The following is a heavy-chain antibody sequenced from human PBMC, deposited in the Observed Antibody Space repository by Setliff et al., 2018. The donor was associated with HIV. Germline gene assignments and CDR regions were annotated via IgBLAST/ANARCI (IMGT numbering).Heavy chain of an antibody. Sequence: GGSLRLSCAASGFTFSIYTMNWVRQAPGKGLEWVSSLSGDSNHIYYADSVKGRFTISRDNAKNSLYLQMNTLRVEDTAVYYCMYGGRTATTHWGQGTLVTVSS. D-gene: IGHD4-17*01. V-gene: IGHV3-21*01. CDR3: MYGGRTATTH. CDR2: LSGDSNHI. CDR1: GFTFSIYT. J-gene: IGHJ4*02.